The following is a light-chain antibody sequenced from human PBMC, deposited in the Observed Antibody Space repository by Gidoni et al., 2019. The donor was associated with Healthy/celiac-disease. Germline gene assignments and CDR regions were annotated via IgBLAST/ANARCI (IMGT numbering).Light chain of an antibody. CDR3: QSYDSSLSGSV. CDR1: SSNIGAGYD. J-gene: IGLJ2*01. V-gene: IGLV1-40*01. CDR2: GNS. Sequence: QSVLTQPPSLSRAPGQTVTISCTGSSSNIGAGYDVHWYQQLPGTAPKLLIYGNSNRPSGVPDRFSGSKSGTSASLAITGLQAEDEADYYCQSYDSSLSGSVFGGGTKLTVL.